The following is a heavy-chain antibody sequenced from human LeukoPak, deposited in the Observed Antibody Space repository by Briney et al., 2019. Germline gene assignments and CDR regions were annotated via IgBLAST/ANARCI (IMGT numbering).Heavy chain of an antibody. CDR1: GGSTSSSSYW. CDR2: IYYSGSI. V-gene: IGHV4-39*01. Sequence: SETLSLTCTVSGGSTSSSSYWWGWIRQPPGKGLEWIANIYYSGSIHYNPSLKSRVTISIEKSKNQFSLKLSSVTAADTAVYYCARNYYESSGYYPWNFDYWGQGTLVTVSS. D-gene: IGHD3-22*01. J-gene: IGHJ4*02. CDR3: ARNYYESSGYYPWNFDY.